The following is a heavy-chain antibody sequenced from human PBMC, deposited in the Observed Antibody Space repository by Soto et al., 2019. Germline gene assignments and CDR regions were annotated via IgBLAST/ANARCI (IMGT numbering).Heavy chain of an antibody. Sequence: QVQLVQSGAEVKKPGASVEVSCKASGYTFTTYGISWVRQAPGQGLEWMGGISAYNGNTNYAQNLQGRFTMTTDTSTSTAYMELRRLRSDDTAVYYCARFYASGSYPYDYWGQGTLVTVSS. CDR2: ISAYNGNT. CDR1: GYTFTTYG. D-gene: IGHD3-10*01. V-gene: IGHV1-18*01. CDR3: ARFYASGSYPYDY. J-gene: IGHJ4*02.